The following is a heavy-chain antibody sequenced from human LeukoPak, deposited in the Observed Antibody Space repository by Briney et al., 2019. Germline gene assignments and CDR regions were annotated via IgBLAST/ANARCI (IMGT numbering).Heavy chain of an antibody. J-gene: IGHJ4*02. V-gene: IGHV3-30*18. D-gene: IGHD5-12*01. CDR1: GFTVSSNY. CDR2: ISYDGSNK. CDR3: AKVMDIVATIPVELDY. Sequence: GGSLRLSCAASGFTVSSNYISWVRQAPGKGLEWVAVISYDGSNKYYADSVKGRFTISRDNSKNTLYLQMNSLRAEDTAVYYCAKVMDIVATIPVELDYWGQGTLVTVSS.